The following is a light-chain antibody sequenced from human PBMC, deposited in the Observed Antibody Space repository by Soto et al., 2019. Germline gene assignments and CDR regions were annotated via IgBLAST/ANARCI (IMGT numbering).Light chain of an antibody. Sequence: EIVLTQFPATLSLSPGERATLSCRASQSVSTYFAWYQQKPSQAPRLLIYDASNRATGIPARFSGSGSGTDFTLTISSLEPVDFAVYYCQQRISWPLTFGQGTKVEIK. CDR1: QSVSTY. J-gene: IGKJ1*01. CDR3: QQRISWPLT. CDR2: DAS. V-gene: IGKV3-11*01.